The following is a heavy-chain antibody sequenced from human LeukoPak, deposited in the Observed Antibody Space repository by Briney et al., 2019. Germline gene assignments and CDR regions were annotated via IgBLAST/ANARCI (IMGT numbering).Heavy chain of an antibody. D-gene: IGHD3-10*01. V-gene: IGHV4-39*01. J-gene: IGHJ4*02. CDR1: GGSISSSSYY. CDR2: IYYSGST. CDR3: ARQGNIVLWFGELGNYFDY. Sequence: SETLSLTCTVSGGSISSSSYYWGWIRQPPGKGLEWIGCIYYSGSTYYNPSLKSRVTISVDTSKNQFSLKLSSVTAADTAVYYCARQGNIVLWFGELGNYFDYWGQGTLVTVSS.